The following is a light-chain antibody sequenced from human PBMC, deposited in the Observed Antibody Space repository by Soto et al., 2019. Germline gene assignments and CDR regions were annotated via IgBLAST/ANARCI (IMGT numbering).Light chain of an antibody. CDR1: NLGEKY. J-gene: IGLJ2*01. Sequence: SNELTQPPSVSVSPGQTASITCSGDNLGEKYTSWYQQKAGQSPVLVIYRNSERPSRIPDRFSGSNSGNTATLTISGTQAMDEADYYCQAWDSSTVVFGGGTKLTVL. CDR3: QAWDSSTVV. V-gene: IGLV3-1*01. CDR2: RNS.